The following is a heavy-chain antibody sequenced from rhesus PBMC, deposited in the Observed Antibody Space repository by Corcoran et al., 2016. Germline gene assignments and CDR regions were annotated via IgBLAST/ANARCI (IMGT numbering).Heavy chain of an antibody. V-gene: IGHV4-80*01. Sequence: QVQLQESGPGLVKPSETLSLTCTVSGASISSYWWSWIRQPPGEGGEWIGEINGNRCRTNYHSSRKTRVTISKDASKNQFSLKLNSVTAADTAVYFCARHSPGNSLDVWGRGVLVTVSS. CDR1: GASISSYW. J-gene: IGHJ5-2*02. CDR2: INGNRCRT. CDR3: ARHSPGNSLDV.